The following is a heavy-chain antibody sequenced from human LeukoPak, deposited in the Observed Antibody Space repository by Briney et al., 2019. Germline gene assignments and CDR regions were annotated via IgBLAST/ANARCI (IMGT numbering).Heavy chain of an antibody. V-gene: IGHV3-21*01. CDR1: GFTFSSYS. CDR3: ARGLSGYPNYFDC. CDR2: ISSSSSYI. D-gene: IGHD5-12*01. J-gene: IGHJ4*02. Sequence: GGSLRLSCAASGFTFSSYSMNWVRQAPGKGLEWVSSISSSSSYIYYADSVKGRFTISRDNAKNSLYLQMNSLRAEDTAVYYCARGLSGYPNYFDCWGQGTLVTVSS.